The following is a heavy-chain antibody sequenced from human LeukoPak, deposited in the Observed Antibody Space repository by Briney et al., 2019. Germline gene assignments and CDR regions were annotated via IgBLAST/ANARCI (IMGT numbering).Heavy chain of an antibody. D-gene: IGHD3-9*01. V-gene: IGHV3-66*01. Sequence: GGSLRLSCAASEFSVGSNYMTWVRQAPGKGLEWVSLIYSGGSTYYADSVKGRFTISRDNAQNSLYLQMNSLRAEDTAVYYCARDDYYDILTAFPDDAFDIWGQGTVVTVSS. CDR2: IYSGGST. J-gene: IGHJ3*02. CDR1: EFSVGSNY. CDR3: ARDDYYDILTAFPDDAFDI.